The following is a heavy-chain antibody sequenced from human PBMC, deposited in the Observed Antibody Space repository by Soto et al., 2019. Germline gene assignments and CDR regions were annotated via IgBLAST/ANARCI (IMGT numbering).Heavy chain of an antibody. D-gene: IGHD2-15*01. CDR2: IIPILGIA. CDR3: ASADELLNNWFDP. J-gene: IGHJ5*02. V-gene: IGHV1-69*02. Sequence: SVKVSCKASGGTFSSYTISWVRQAPGQGLEWMGRIIPILGIANYAQKFQGRVTITADKSTSTAYMELSSLRSEDTAVYYCASADELLNNWFDPWGQGTLVTVSS. CDR1: GGTFSSYT.